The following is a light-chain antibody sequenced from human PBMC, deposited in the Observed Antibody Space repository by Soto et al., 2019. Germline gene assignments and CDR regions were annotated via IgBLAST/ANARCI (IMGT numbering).Light chain of an antibody. J-gene: IGLJ3*02. CDR2: RNN. Sequence: VLTQPPSASGTPGQRVTISCSESSSNIGSNYVSWYQQLPGTAPKLLIYRNNQRPSGVPDRFSGSRSGTSASLAVSGLRSEDEADYYCAAWDDSLRGWVFGGGTQLTVL. CDR3: AAWDDSLRGWV. V-gene: IGLV1-47*01. CDR1: SSNIGSNY.